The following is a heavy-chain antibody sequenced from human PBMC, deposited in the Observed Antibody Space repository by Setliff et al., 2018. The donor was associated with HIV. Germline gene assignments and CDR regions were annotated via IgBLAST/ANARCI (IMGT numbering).Heavy chain of an antibody. V-gene: IGHV3-66*02. J-gene: IGHJ4*02. Sequence: GESLKISCAASGFTVSSNYMSWVRQAPGKGLEWVSVIYSGGSTYYADSVKGRFTISRDNSKNTLYLQMNSLRTEGTAVYYCAREGQWLDGFDYWGQGTLVTVSS. CDR2: IYSGGST. D-gene: IGHD6-19*01. CDR1: GFTVSSNY. CDR3: AREGQWLDGFDY.